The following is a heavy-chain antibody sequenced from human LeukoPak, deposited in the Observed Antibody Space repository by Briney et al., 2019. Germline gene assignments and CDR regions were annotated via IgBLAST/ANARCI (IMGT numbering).Heavy chain of an antibody. V-gene: IGHV3-48*02. CDR1: GFTFDDYG. CDR2: ISSSSTTI. Sequence: GGSLRLSCAASGFTFDDYGMSWVRQAPGKGLEWVSYISSSSTTIYYADSVKGRFTISRDNAKNSLYLQMNSLRDDDTAVYYCARVLGATIGDYWGQGSLVTVSS. D-gene: IGHD5-12*01. J-gene: IGHJ4*02. CDR3: ARVLGATIGDY.